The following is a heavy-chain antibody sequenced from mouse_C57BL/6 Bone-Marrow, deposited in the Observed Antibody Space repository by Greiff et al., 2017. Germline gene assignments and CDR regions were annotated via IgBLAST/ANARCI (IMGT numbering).Heavy chain of an antibody. CDR2: IYPGSGST. Sequence: QVQLQQPGAELVKPGASVKMSCKASGYTFTSYWITWVKQRPGQGLEWIGDIYPGSGSTNYNEKFKSKATLTVATSSSTAYMQLSSLTSEDSAVYYCAREGVTSDYWGQGTTLTVSS. CDR3: AREGVTSDY. CDR1: GYTFTSYW. J-gene: IGHJ2*01. D-gene: IGHD2-2*01. V-gene: IGHV1-55*01.